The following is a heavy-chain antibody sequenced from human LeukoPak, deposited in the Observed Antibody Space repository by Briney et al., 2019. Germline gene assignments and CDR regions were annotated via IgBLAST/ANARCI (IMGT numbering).Heavy chain of an antibody. J-gene: IGHJ4*02. D-gene: IGHD4-11*01. V-gene: IGHV1-2*04. CDR2: INPNSDGT. CDR3: AAALSYDYSNVPPRAALPSDY. CDR1: GYTFTGYY. Sequence: ASVKVSCKSSGYTFTGYYMHWVRHAPGQGLEWMGWINPNSDGTNYSQKFQGWVTMTRDTSISTAYMELSRLRSDDTAVYYCAAALSYDYSNVPPRAALPSDYWGQGTLVTVSA.